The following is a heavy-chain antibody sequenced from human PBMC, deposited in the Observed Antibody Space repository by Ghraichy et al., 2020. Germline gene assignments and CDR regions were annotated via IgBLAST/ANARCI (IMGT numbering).Heavy chain of an antibody. D-gene: IGHD6-13*01. CDR3: AKDFIAAAGTDHFYGMDV. Sequence: GGSLRLSCAASGFTFDDYAMHWVRQAPGKGLGWVSGISWGSGYIGYADSVKGRFTISRDNAKNSLYLQMNTLRPGDTASYYCAKDFIAAAGTDHFYGMDVWGQGTTVTVSS. CDR1: GFTFDDYA. J-gene: IGHJ6*02. CDR2: ISWGSGYI. V-gene: IGHV3-9*01.